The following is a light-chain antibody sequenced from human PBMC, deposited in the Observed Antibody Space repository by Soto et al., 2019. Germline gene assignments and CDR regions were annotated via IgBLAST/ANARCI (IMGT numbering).Light chain of an antibody. Sequence: SVGDRFTITCRASQTISSWLAWYQQKPGKAPKLLIYKASSLESGVPSRFSGSGSGTEFTLTISSLQPDDFATYYCQQYNSSLFGQGTKVDIK. CDR3: QQYNSSL. CDR1: QTISSW. V-gene: IGKV1-5*03. J-gene: IGKJ1*01. CDR2: KAS.